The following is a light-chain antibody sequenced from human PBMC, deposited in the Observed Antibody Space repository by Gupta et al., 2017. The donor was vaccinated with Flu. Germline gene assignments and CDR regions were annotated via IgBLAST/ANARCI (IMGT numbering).Light chain of an antibody. J-gene: IGLJ3*02. V-gene: IGLV1-47*01. CDR2: RNN. CDR3: AAWDDSMLWV. CDR1: SSNIGSNY. Sequence: QSVLTQPPSASGTPGQRVTISCSGSSSNIGSNYVYWYQQLPGTAPKLLIYRNNQRPSGVPGRFSGSKSGTSASLAISGLRSEDEADYYCAAWDDSMLWVFGGGTKLTVL.